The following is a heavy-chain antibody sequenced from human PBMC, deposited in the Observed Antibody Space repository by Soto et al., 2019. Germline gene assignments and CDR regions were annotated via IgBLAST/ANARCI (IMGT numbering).Heavy chain of an antibody. CDR1: GYTFTSYY. V-gene: IGHV1-46*01. CDR2: INPDGGGT. J-gene: IGHJ6*02. D-gene: IGHD4-4*01. CDR3: AVGGNYLSMDV. Sequence: QVQLVQSGAEVKKPGASVKVSCKASGYTFTSYYMHWVRLAPGQGLEWMGIINPDGGGTSYAQQLQGRVIMTRYTSTSTVYMEMSSLRSEDTAVYYCAVGGNYLSMDVWGQGTTVPVSS.